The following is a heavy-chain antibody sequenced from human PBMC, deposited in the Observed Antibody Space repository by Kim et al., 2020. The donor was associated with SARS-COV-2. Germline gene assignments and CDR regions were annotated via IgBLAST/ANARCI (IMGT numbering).Heavy chain of an antibody. CDR2: INAGNGNT. CDR3: ARGVGAVAGRRFDY. D-gene: IGHD6-19*01. V-gene: IGHV1-3*01. CDR1: GYTFTSYA. J-gene: IGHJ4*02. Sequence: ASVKVSCKASGYTFTSYAMHWVRQAPGQRLEWMGWINAGNGNTKYSQKFQGRVTITRDTSASTAYMKLSSLRSEDTAVYYCARGVGAVAGRRFDYWGQGTLVTVSS.